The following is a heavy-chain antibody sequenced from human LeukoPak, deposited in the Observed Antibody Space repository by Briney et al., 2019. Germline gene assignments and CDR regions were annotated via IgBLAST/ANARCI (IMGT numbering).Heavy chain of an antibody. V-gene: IGHV3-48*03. Sequence: GGSLRLSCAASGFTLSSYEMNWVRQAPGKGLEWVSYIGSSGSTIYYADPVKGRFTISRDNAKDSIYLQMDSLRADDTAVYYCAREVTTVTRSPWFDPWGPGTLVTVSS. CDR3: AREVTTVTRSPWFDP. D-gene: IGHD4-17*01. J-gene: IGHJ5*02. CDR2: IGSSGSTI. CDR1: GFTLSSYE.